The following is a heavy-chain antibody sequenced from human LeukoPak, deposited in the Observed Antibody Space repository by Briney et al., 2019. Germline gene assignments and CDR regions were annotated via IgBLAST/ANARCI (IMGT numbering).Heavy chain of an antibody. Sequence: SETLSLTCTVSGGSIGSYYWSWIRQPPGKGLEWIGYIYYSGSTNYNPSLKSRVTISVDTSKNQFSLKLSSVTAADTAVYYCARSYSSDDWFDPWGQGTLVTVSS. J-gene: IGHJ5*02. CDR2: IYYSGST. V-gene: IGHV4-59*01. CDR1: GGSIGSYY. D-gene: IGHD6-25*01. CDR3: ARSYSSDDWFDP.